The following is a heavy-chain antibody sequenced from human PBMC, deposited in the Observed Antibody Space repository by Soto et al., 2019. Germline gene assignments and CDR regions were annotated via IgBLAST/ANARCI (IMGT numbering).Heavy chain of an antibody. J-gene: IGHJ4*02. D-gene: IGHD7-27*01. CDR1: GLTFSDSS. CDR2: ISNKAYNYAT. Sequence: GGSLTLSCAASGLTFSDSSMHWVRQASGKGLEWVGRISNKAYNYATVYCPPVKGRFTISRDDSKNMAYLQMTILKTEDTGVYYCCIQDPTWGSCDYWGLGTLVTVSS. V-gene: IGHV3-73*01. CDR3: CIQDPTWGSCDY.